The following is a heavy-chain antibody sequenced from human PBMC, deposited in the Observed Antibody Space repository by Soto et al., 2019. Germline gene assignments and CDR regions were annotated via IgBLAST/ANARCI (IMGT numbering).Heavy chain of an antibody. CDR1: GYTFTSYG. J-gene: IGHJ5*02. Sequence: ASVKVSCKASGYTFTSYGISWVRQAPGQGLEWMGWISAYNGNTNYAQKLQGRVTMTTDTSTSTAYMELRSLRSDDTAVYYCARSKPSAAAGRDWFDPWGQGTLVTVSS. V-gene: IGHV1-18*01. CDR3: ARSKPSAAAGRDWFDP. D-gene: IGHD6-13*01. CDR2: ISAYNGNT.